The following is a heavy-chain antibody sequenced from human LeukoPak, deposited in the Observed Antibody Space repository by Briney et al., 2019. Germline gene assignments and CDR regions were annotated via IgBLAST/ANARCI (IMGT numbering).Heavy chain of an antibody. J-gene: IGHJ4*02. CDR2: IKSKTNGETT. CDR3: TTSPGYYDVSPFDY. CDR1: GFTFSNAW. Sequence: PGGSLRLSCAASGFTFSNAWMTWVRQAPGKGLEWVGHIKSKTNGETTDYAAPVKGRFTISRDDSKNTLYLQMDSLKVEDTAIYYCTTSPGYYDVSPFDYWGQGTLVTVSS. D-gene: IGHD3-22*01. V-gene: IGHV3-15*01.